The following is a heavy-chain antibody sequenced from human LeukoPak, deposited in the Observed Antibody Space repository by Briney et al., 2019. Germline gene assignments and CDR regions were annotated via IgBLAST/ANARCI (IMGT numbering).Heavy chain of an antibody. D-gene: IGHD6-6*01. CDR3: ASLRYSSSRPNYYYYYMDV. CDR1: GGSFSGYY. CDR2: INHSGST. V-gene: IGHV4-34*01. J-gene: IGHJ6*03. Sequence: PSETLSLTCAVYGGSFSGYYWGWIRQPPGKGLEWIGEINHSGSTNYNPSLKSRVTISVDTSKNQFSLKLSSVTAADTAVYYCASLRYSSSRPNYYYYYMDVWGKGTTVTVSS.